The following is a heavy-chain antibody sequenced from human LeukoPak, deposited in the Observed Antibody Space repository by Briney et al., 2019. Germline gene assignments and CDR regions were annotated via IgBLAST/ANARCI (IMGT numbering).Heavy chain of an antibody. CDR3: VKGGQRYDFWRFDF. Sequence: GGSLRLSCEASGFSFCIYAMSWVRQAPGKGLEWVSSISGNGGSTYYANSVKGRFTIARDNSKNTLYMEMNNLTEENTALYYCVKGGQRYDFWRFDFWGRGTLVTVSS. D-gene: IGHD3-3*01. V-gene: IGHV3-23*01. J-gene: IGHJ5*01. CDR2: ISGNGGST. CDR1: GFSFCIYA.